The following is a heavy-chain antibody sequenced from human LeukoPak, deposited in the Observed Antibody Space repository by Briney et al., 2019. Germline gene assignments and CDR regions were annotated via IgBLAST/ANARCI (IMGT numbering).Heavy chain of an antibody. Sequence: GGSLRLSCAASGFTFSSYWMHWVRHAPGKGLVWVSRINSDGSSTSYADSVKGRFTISRDNAKNSLYLQMNSLRAEDTAVYYCARETIFGVGDAFDIWGQGTMVTVSS. CDR1: GFTFSSYW. D-gene: IGHD3-3*01. V-gene: IGHV3-74*01. CDR2: INSDGSST. J-gene: IGHJ3*02. CDR3: ARETIFGVGDAFDI.